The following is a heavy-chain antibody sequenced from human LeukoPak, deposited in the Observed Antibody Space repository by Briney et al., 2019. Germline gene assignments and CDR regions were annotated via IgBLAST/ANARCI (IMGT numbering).Heavy chain of an antibody. V-gene: IGHV4-59*01. D-gene: IGHD3-10*01. CDR1: GGSISSYY. CDR3: ARAVLLWFGESPYYFDY. CDR2: IYYSGST. J-gene: IGHJ4*02. Sequence: SETLSLTCTVSGGSISSYYWSWIRQPPGKGLEWIGYIYYSGSTNYSPSLKSRVTISVDTSKNQFSLKLSPVTAADTAVYYCARAVLLWFGESPYYFDYWGQGTLVTVSS.